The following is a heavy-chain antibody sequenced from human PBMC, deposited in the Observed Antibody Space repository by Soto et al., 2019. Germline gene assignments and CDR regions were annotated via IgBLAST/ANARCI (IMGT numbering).Heavy chain of an antibody. CDR2: ISAYNGNT. J-gene: IGHJ4*02. D-gene: IGHD2-15*01. Sequence: ASVKVSCKASGYTFTSYGISWVRQAPGQGLEWMGWISAYNGNTNYAQKLQGRVTMTTDTSTSTAYMELRSLRSDDTAVYYCARIDCSGGSCYRWFIDYWGQGTLVTVSS. CDR3: ARIDCSGGSCYRWFIDY. V-gene: IGHV1-18*01. CDR1: GYTFTSYG.